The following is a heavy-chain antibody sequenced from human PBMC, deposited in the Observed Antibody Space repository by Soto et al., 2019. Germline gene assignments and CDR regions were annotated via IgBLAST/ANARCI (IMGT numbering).Heavy chain of an antibody. J-gene: IGHJ6*02. CDR3: AGVQGGPHPQAEYSYYSSGRDV. Sequence: ASVKVSCKASGYAFTSYAVHWARQAPGQRLEWMGWINAGNGNTKYSQKLQGRVTITRDTSASTAYMELSSLRSEDKAVDYCAGVQGGPHPQAEYSYYSSGRDVWAHGTTLPVSS. CDR1: GYAFTSYA. D-gene: IGHD2-15*01. V-gene: IGHV1-3*01. CDR2: INAGNGNT.